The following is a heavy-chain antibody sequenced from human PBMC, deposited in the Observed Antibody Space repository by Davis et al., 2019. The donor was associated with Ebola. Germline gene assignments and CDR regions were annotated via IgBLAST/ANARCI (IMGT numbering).Heavy chain of an antibody. V-gene: IGHV3-7*01. CDR3: ARDPPNSDY. CDR2: IKEDGSEK. Sequence: GGSLRLSCAASGFTFSTYWMSWVRQAPGKGLEWVANIKEDGSEKYYVDSVKGRFTISRDNAKNSLYLQMNSLRDEDTAVYYCARDPPNSDYWGQGTLVTVSS. CDR1: GFTFSTYW. J-gene: IGHJ4*02.